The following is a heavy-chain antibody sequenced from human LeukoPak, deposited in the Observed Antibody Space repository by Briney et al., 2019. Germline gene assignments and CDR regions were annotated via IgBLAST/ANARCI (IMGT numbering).Heavy chain of an antibody. V-gene: IGHV4-30-2*01. CDR1: GGSISSGGYS. Sequence: PSQTLSLTCAVSGGSISSGGYSWSWIRQPPGKGLEWIGYIYHSGSTYYNPSLKSRVTISVDRSKNQFSLKLSSVTAADTAVYYCARLGSGSYFDYWGQGTLVTVSS. CDR2: IYHSGST. CDR3: ARLGSGSYFDY. D-gene: IGHD1-26*01. J-gene: IGHJ4*02.